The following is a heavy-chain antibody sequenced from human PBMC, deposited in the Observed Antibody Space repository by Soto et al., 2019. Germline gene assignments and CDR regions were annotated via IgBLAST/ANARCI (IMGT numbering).Heavy chain of an antibody. D-gene: IGHD3-9*01. CDR3: ARHLYYDISPGYLRPYHYYGMDV. V-gene: IGHV4-31*03. CDR2: ISYSGST. CDR1: GGSISSGGYY. J-gene: IGHJ6*02. Sequence: PSETLSLTCTVSGGSISSGGYYWSWIRQHPGTGLEWIGHISYSGSTYYNTSLRSRVTISVDTSRNQFSLILNSVTAADTAVYFCARHLYYDISPGYLRPYHYYGMDVWGQGTTVTVSS.